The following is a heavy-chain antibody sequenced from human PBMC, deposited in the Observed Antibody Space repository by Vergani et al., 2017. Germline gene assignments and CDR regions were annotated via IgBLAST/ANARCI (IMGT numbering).Heavy chain of an antibody. CDR1: GFTFSSYG. Sequence: VQLVESGGGVVQPGGSLRLSCAASGFTFSSYGMHWVRQAPGKGLEWVAFIRYDGSNKYYADSVKGRFTISRDNSKNTLYLQMNSLRAEDTAVYYCAKQRSSSWYEEFDPWGQGTLVTVSS. J-gene: IGHJ5*02. CDR2: IRYDGSNK. V-gene: IGHV3-30*02. CDR3: AKQRSSSWYEEFDP. D-gene: IGHD6-13*01.